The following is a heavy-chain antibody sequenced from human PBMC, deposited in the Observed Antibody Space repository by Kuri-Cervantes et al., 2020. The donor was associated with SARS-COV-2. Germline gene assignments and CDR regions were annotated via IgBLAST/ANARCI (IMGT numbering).Heavy chain of an antibody. Sequence: GGSLRLSCEASGFTFIYAWMTWVRQVPGKGLEWVGRIKSKTDGETKDYAAHVKGRFSVSRDDSKKTVYLEMNNLKTEDTGVYYCATEINYQGLVYQYLAVWGKGTTVTVSS. CDR2: IKSKTDGETK. J-gene: IGHJ6*03. CDR3: ATEINYQGLVYQYLAV. V-gene: IGHV3-15*01. CDR1: GFTFIYAW. D-gene: IGHD1-7*01.